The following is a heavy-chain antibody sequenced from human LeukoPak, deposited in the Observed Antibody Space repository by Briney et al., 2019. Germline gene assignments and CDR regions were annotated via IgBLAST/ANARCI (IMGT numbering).Heavy chain of an antibody. V-gene: IGHV3-30-3*01. D-gene: IGHD3-22*01. CDR3: TRGYYDSSGYHDAFDI. CDR1: GFTFSSYA. J-gene: IGHJ3*02. CDR2: ISYDGSNK. Sequence: GGSLRLSCAASGFTFSSYAMHWVRQAPGKGLEWVAVISYDGSNKYYADSVKGRFTISRDNSKNTLYLQMNSLRAEDTAVYYCTRGYYDSSGYHDAFDIWGQGTMVTVSS.